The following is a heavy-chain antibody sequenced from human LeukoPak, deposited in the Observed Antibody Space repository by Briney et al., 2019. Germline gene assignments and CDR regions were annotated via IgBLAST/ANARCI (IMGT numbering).Heavy chain of an antibody. CDR2: ISYDGRNE. CDR1: GFTVSSNY. J-gene: IGHJ4*02. D-gene: IGHD1-26*01. Sequence: QPGGSLRLSCAASGFTVSSNYMSWVRQAPGKGLEWASVISYDGRNEYYADSVKGRFTISRDNSKNTLYLQMNSLRAEDTAVYYCARDLHGATWDYFDYWGQGTLVTVSS. CDR3: ARDLHGATWDYFDY. V-gene: IGHV3-30*19.